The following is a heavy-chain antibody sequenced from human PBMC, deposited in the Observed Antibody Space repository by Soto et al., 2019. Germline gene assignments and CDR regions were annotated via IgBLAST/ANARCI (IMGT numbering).Heavy chain of an antibody. J-gene: IGHJ4*02. D-gene: IGHD2-2*01. CDR2: ISPTFGKA. CDR1: GGTLSNYA. Sequence: QVQLVQSGAEVKKPGSSVKVSCKAFGGTLSNYAINWVRQAPGQGLEWMGDISPTFGKANYAQKFQGKVRITADESSSTAYMELSSLTSEDTALYYCVREVRVCTPVFGNWGQGTLVTVSS. V-gene: IGHV1-69*01. CDR3: VREVRVCTPVFGN.